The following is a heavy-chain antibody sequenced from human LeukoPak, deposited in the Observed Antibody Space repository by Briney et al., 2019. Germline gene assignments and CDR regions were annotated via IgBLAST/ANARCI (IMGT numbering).Heavy chain of an antibody. CDR1: GYTFTSYD. CDR3: AREWRPRYGMDV. CDR2: INPNSGGT. V-gene: IGHV1-2*02. J-gene: IGHJ6*02. Sequence: ASVKVSCKASGYTFTSYDINWVRQATGQGLEWMGWINPNSGGTNYAQKFQGRVTMIRDTSISTAYMELSRLRSDDTAVYHCAREWRPRYGMDVWGQGTTVTVSS.